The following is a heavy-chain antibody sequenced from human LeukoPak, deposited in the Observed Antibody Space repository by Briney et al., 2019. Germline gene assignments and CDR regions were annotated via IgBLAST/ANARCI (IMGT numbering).Heavy chain of an antibody. CDR2: INPNSGGT. V-gene: IGHV1-2*02. CDR3: ARDTVRIAVAKDAFDI. D-gene: IGHD6-19*01. Sequence: ASVKVSCKASGYTFTGYYMHWVRQAPGQGLEWMGWINPNSGGTNYAQKFQGRVTMTRDTSISTAYMELSRLRSDDTAVYYCARDTVRIAVAKDAFDIWGQGTMVTVSS. J-gene: IGHJ3*02. CDR1: GYTFTGYY.